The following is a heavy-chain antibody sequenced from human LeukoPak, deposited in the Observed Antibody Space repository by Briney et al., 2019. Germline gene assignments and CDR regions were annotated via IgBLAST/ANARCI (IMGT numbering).Heavy chain of an antibody. CDR3: ARKGGLFDY. D-gene: IGHD2-15*01. CDR2: IYYNGST. J-gene: IGHJ4*02. Sequence: SETLSLTCTVSGGSIRYYYWSWIRQSPGKGLEWIGYIYYNGSTNYNPSLKSRVTISVDMSKNQFSLKMSSVTAADTAVYYCARKGGLFDYWGQGRLVAVSS. CDR1: GGSIRYYY. V-gene: IGHV4-59*01.